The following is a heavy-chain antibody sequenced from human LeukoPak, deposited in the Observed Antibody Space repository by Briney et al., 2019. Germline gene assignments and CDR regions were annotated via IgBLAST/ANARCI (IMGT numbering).Heavy chain of an antibody. CDR3: VRSLGRYSPYYFDH. J-gene: IGHJ4*02. D-gene: IGHD3-10*01. V-gene: IGHV4-38-2*02. CDR1: GDSPSSGHY. CDR2: VYYTGST. Sequence: PSETLSLTCIVSGDSPSSGHYWGWIRQSPGKGLEWIGSVYYTGSTYYNPSVKTRITIFVDTLTNEFSLRLRSVTAADTAIYFCVRSLGRYSPYYFDHWGQGKLVTVSS.